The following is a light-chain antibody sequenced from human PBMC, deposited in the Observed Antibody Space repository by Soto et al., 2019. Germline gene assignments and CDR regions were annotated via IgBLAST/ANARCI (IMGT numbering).Light chain of an antibody. CDR1: SSDVGGYNF. Sequence: QSALPQPPSASGAPGQSVTISCTGTSSDVGGYNFVAWYQQYPGKAPKLMIYEVTKRPSRVPHRFSGSKSGNTASLTVSGLQAEDEADYYCTSYAGSNNHVFGTGSKVTVI. V-gene: IGLV2-8*01. J-gene: IGLJ1*01. CDR3: TSYAGSNNHV. CDR2: EVT.